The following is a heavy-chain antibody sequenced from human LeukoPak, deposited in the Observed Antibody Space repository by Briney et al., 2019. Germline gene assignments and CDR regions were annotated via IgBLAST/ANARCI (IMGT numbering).Heavy chain of an antibody. CDR3: ARDTAQYYYDSSGYSL. CDR1: GFTFSSYG. V-gene: IGHV3-30*03. Sequence: PGGSLRLSCAASGFTFSSYGMHWVRQAPGKGLEWVAVISYDGSNKYYADSVKGRFTISRDNSKNTLYLQMNSLRAEDTAVYYCARDTAQYYYDSSGYSLWGQGTLVTVSS. J-gene: IGHJ4*02. D-gene: IGHD3-22*01. CDR2: ISYDGSNK.